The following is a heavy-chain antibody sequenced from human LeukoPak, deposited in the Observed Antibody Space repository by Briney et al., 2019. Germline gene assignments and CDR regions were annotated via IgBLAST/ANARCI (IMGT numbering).Heavy chain of an antibody. CDR1: GGSINSNGYY. V-gene: IGHV4-39*01. D-gene: IGHD1-26*01. CDR2: IFYSGST. Sequence: SETLSLTCSVSGGSINSNGYYWAWIRQPPGKRPEWIGSIFYSGSTHYNPSLQSRTTISADTSKGQFSLKLSSVTAADTAVYYCARQGVGATDFWGQGSLVTVSS. CDR3: ARQGVGATDF. J-gene: IGHJ4*02.